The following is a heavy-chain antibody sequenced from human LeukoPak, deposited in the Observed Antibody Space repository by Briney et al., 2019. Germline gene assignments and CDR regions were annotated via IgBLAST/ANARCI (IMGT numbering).Heavy chain of an antibody. V-gene: IGHV3-7*01. Sequence: GGSLRLSCAASGFTFSSYWMSWVRQAPGKGLEWVANIKQDGSEKYYVDSVKGRFTISRDNAKNSLYLQMNSLRAEDTAVYYCARAGTNSYGYPDYFDYWGQGTLVTVSS. J-gene: IGHJ4*02. CDR1: GFTFSSYW. D-gene: IGHD5-18*01. CDR2: IKQDGSEK. CDR3: ARAGTNSYGYPDYFDY.